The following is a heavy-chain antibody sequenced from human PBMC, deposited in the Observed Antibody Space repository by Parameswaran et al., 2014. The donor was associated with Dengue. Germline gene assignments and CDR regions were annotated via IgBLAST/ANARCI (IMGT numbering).Heavy chain of an antibody. D-gene: IGHD5-12*01. J-gene: IGHJ6*02. CDR2: INAGNGNT. Sequence: WVRQAPGQRLEWMGWINAGNGNTKYSQKFQGRVTITRDTSASTAYMELSSLRSEDTAVYYCARDDKATLVFYYYYGMDVWGQGTTVTVSS. CDR3: ARDDKATLVFYYYYGMDV. V-gene: IGHV1-3*01.